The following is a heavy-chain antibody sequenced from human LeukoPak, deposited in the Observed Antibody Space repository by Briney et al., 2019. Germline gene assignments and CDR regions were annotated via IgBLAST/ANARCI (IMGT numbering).Heavy chain of an antibody. J-gene: IGHJ6*02. CDR3: ARDENFDWLGYYYYYYGMDV. CDR2: IHSVGTT. Sequence: GGSLRLSCAASGFTFSSYAMSWVRQAPGKGLEWVSVIHSVGTTSYADSVKGRFTIARDNAENSPYLEMNSLRAEDTAVYYCARDENFDWLGYYYYYYGMDVWGQGTTVTVSS. CDR1: GFTFSSYA. D-gene: IGHD3-9*01. V-gene: IGHV3-23*03.